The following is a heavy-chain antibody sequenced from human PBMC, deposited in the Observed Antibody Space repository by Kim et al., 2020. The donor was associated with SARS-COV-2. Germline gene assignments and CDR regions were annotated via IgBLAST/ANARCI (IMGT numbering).Heavy chain of an antibody. CDR2: INPNGGDI. D-gene: IGHD6-13*01. J-gene: IGHJ4*02. V-gene: IGHV1-2*02. CDR1: GYTFTGHY. CDR3: AKTRSSWYEDYSFDY. Sequence: ASVKVSCKASGYTFTGHYMHWVRQAPGQGLEWMGWINPNGGDIKYAQKFQGRVTMTRDTSITTVYMDLSRLTSDDTAVYYCAKTRSSWYEDYSFDYWGQGALVTVSS.